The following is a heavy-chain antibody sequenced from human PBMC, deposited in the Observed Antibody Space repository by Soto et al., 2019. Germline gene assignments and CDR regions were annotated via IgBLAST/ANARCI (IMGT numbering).Heavy chain of an antibody. CDR1: GFFFSSYT. D-gene: IGHD6-19*01. V-gene: IGHV3-23*01. CDR3: AKARDQQWVRLPFDY. J-gene: IGHJ4*02. Sequence: EVQLLESGGGLVQPGGSLRLSCVGSGFFFSSYTMTWVRQAPGKGLEWVSSFSATSENTYYADSVRGRFTISRDNSKNTLFLQMNSLRAEDTAMYYCAKARDQQWVRLPFDYWGQGILVIVSS. CDR2: FSATSENT.